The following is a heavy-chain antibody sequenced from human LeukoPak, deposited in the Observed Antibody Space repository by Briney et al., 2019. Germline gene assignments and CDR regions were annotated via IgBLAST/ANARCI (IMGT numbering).Heavy chain of an antibody. D-gene: IGHD3-3*01. Sequence: ASVKVSCKASGYTFTCYYMHWVRQAPGQGLEWMGWINPNSGGTNYAQKFQGRVTMTRDTAISTAYMELRRQRSDATAVYYCARAQRYDFWSGLHYFDYWGQGTLVTVSS. CDR2: INPNSGGT. CDR3: ARAQRYDFWSGLHYFDY. CDR1: GYTFTCYY. V-gene: IGHV1-2*02. J-gene: IGHJ4*02.